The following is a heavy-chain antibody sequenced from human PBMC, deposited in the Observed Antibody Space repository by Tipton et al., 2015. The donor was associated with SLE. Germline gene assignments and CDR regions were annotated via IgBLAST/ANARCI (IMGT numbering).Heavy chain of an antibody. V-gene: IGHV4-59*08. CDR1: GGSISSYS. CDR2: IYYSGST. J-gene: IGHJ4*02. Sequence: TLSLTCTVSGGSISSYSWSWIRQPPGKGLEWIGYIYYSGSTYYNPSLKSRLTISVDTSKNQFSLKLSSVTAADTAVYYCASSHGYYFDYWGQGTLVTVSS. CDR3: ASSHGYYFDY.